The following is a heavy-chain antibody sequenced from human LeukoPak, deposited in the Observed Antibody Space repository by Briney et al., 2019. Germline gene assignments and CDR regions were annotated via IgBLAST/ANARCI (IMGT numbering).Heavy chain of an antibody. CDR1: GYTFTSYD. V-gene: IGHV1-8*01. Sequence: ASVKVSYKASGYTFTSYDINWVRQATGQGLEWMGWMNPNSGNTGYAQKFQGRVTMTRNTSISTAYMELSSLRSEDTAVYYCARRPAVKVRTTSYYYGMDVWGQGTTVTVSS. CDR3: ARRPAVKVRTTSYYYGMDV. D-gene: IGHD2/OR15-2a*01. J-gene: IGHJ6*02. CDR2: MNPNSGNT.